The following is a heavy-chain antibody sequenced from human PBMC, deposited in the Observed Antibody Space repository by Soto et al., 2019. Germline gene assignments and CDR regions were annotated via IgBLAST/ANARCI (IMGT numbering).Heavy chain of an antibody. CDR2: INHSGST. J-gene: IGHJ3*02. CDR1: GGSFSGYY. CDR3: ARGRHGRVRGAWI. V-gene: IGHV4-34*01. D-gene: IGHD1-1*01. Sequence: QVQLQQWGAGLLKPSETLSPTCAVYGGSFSGYYWSWIRQPPGKGLEWIGEINHSGSTNYNPSLKSRVTISVDTSKNQFSLKLSSVTAADTAVYYCARGRHGRVRGAWIWGQGTMVTVSS.